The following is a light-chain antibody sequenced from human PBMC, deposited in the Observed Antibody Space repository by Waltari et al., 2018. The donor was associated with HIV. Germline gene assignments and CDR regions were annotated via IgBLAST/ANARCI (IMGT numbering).Light chain of an antibody. CDR3: SSYAGSNNWV. CDR2: EVS. CDR1: SSDVGGYNY. Sequence: QSALTQPPSASGSPGQSVTISCTGTSSDVGGYNYFSWYQQYPGKAPKVMIFEVSNRPSGVPDRFSGSRSGNTASLTVSGLQAEDEADYYCSSYAGSNNWVFGGGTKLTVL. J-gene: IGLJ3*02. V-gene: IGLV2-8*01.